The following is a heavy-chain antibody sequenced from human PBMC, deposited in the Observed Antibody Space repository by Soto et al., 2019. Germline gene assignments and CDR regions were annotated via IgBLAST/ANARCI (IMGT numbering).Heavy chain of an antibody. J-gene: IGHJ6*03. CDR2: ISGSGSTI. Sequence: QVQLVESGGGLVQPGGSLRLSCAASGFTFSDYYMSWIRQAPGKGLEWVSYISGSGSTIYYADSVKGRFTISRDNAKNSLHMQMNSLRAEDTAVYYCASGVAASHFYYYSMDVWGKGTTVTVS. D-gene: IGHD2-15*01. CDR3: ASGVAASHFYYYSMDV. V-gene: IGHV3-11*01. CDR1: GFTFSDYY.